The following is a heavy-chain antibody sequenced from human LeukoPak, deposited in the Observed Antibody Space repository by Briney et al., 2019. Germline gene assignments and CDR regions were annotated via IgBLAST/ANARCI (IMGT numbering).Heavy chain of an antibody. CDR2: INPNSGGT. V-gene: IGHV1-2*02. Sequence: ASVKVSCKASGYIFTDYYIHWVRQAPGQGLEWMGWINPNSGGTNYAQTFRDRVTMTRDTSISTAHMELSRLRSDDTAVYYCARRGLSSAYFPNDYWGQGTLVTVSS. CDR1: GYIFTDYY. D-gene: IGHD3-22*01. CDR3: ARRGLSSAYFPNDY. J-gene: IGHJ4*02.